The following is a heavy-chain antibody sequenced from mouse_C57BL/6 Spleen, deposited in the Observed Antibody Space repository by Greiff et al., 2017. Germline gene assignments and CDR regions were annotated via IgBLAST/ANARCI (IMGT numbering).Heavy chain of an antibody. J-gene: IGHJ2*01. CDR2: IYPGSGST. CDR3: ARWHYGSSYGYFDY. V-gene: IGHV1-55*01. CDR1: GYTFTSYW. Sequence: QVQLQQPGAELVKPGASVKMSCKASGYTFTSYWITWVKQRPGQGLEWIGDIYPGSGSTNYNEKFKSKATLTVDTSSSTAYMQLSSLTSEDSAVYYCARWHYGSSYGYFDYWGQGTTLTVSS. D-gene: IGHD1-1*01.